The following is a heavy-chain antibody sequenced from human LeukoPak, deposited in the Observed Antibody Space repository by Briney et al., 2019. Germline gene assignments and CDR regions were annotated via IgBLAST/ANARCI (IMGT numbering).Heavy chain of an antibody. V-gene: IGHV1-2*06. D-gene: IGHD3-22*01. Sequence: ASVKVSCKASGYTFTGYYMHWVRQAPGQGLEWMGRINPNSGGTNYAQKFQGRVTMTRDTSISTAYMELSRLRSDDTAVYYCAREGDYDSSGYYLDYWGQGTLVTVSS. J-gene: IGHJ4*02. CDR3: AREGDYDSSGYYLDY. CDR2: INPNSGGT. CDR1: GYTFTGYY.